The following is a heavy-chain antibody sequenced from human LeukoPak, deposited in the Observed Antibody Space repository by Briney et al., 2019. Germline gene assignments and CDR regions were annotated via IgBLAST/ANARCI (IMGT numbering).Heavy chain of an antibody. Sequence: PGGSLRLSCAASQFTFISYSMHWVRQAPGKGLEYVSGITSNCRNTYYANSVKGRFTISRDSSQNKVYLQMGSLRPEDMAVYYCARERYSPGDDAFDLWGQGTMVTVSS. J-gene: IGHJ3*01. V-gene: IGHV3-64*01. CDR1: QFTFISYS. CDR3: ARERYSPGDDAFDL. D-gene: IGHD6-13*01. CDR2: ITSNCRNT.